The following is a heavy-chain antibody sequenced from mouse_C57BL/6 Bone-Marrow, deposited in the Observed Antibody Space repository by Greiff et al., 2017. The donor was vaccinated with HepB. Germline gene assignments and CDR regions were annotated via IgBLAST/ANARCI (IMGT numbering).Heavy chain of an antibody. CDR3: AVYYDYGDWYFDV. Sequence: EVKVVESGPVLVKPGASVKMSCKASGYTFTDYYMNWVKQSHGKSLEWIGVINPYNGGTSYNQKFKGKATLTVDKSSSTAYMELNSLTSEDSAVYYCAVYYDYGDWYFDVWGTGTTVTVSS. CDR2: INPYNGGT. J-gene: IGHJ1*03. CDR1: GYTFTDYY. D-gene: IGHD2-4*01. V-gene: IGHV1-19*01.